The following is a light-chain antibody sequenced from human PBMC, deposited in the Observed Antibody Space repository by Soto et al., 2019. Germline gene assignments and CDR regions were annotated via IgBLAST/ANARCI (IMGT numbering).Light chain of an antibody. V-gene: IGKV3-11*01. CDR2: DAS. J-gene: IGKJ4*01. CDR3: QHRSAWPIT. Sequence: EIVLTQSPATLSLSPGERATLSCRASQSVRSYLVWYQQKPGQPPRLLIFDASKRATGIPARFSGSGSGTDFTLTINSLEPEDFAVYYCQHRSAWPITFGGGTKVVIK. CDR1: QSVRSY.